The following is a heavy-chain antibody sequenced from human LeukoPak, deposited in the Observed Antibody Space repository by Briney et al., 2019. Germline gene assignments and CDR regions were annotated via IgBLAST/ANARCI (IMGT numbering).Heavy chain of an antibody. CDR2: IWYGGSNK. Sequence: GGSLRLSCAASGFTFSSYGMHWVRQAPGKGLEWVAVIWYGGSNKYYADSVKSRFTISRDNSKNTLYLQMNSLRAEDTAVYYCARDLLNRHHYDTSPFDYWGQGTLVTVSS. CDR1: GFTFSSYG. J-gene: IGHJ4*02. V-gene: IGHV3-33*08. CDR3: ARDLLNRHHYDTSPFDY. D-gene: IGHD3-22*01.